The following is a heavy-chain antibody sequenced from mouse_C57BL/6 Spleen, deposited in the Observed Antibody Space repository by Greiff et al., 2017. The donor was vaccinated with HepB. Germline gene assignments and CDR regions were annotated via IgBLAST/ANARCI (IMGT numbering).Heavy chain of an antibody. CDR3: ERWDTSVVAPYCFDY. CDR2: IDPNSGGT. V-gene: IGHV1-72*01. J-gene: IGHJ2*01. D-gene: IGHD1-1*01. Sequence: QVQLQQPGAELVKPGASVKLSCKASGYTFTSYWMHWVKQRPGRGLEWIGRIDPNSGGTKYNEKFKSKATLTVDKPSSTAYMQLSSLTSADSAVYYCERWDTSVVAPYCFDYWGQGTTLTVSS. CDR1: GYTFTSYW.